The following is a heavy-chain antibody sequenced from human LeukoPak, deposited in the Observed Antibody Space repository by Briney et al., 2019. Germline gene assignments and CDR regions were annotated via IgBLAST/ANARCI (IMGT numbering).Heavy chain of an antibody. CDR2: INPDSGGT. Sequence: ASVKVSCKASGYTFTGYYIHWVRQAPGQGLEWMGWINPDSGGTNYAQIFQGRVTMARDTSISTAYMELNRLRSDDTAVYYCARVASAVYSDYWGQGTLVTVSS. V-gene: IGHV1-2*02. CDR3: ARVASAVYSDY. J-gene: IGHJ4*02. CDR1: GYTFTGYY.